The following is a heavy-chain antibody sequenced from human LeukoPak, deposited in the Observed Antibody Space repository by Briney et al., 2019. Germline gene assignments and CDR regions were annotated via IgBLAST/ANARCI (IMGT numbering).Heavy chain of an antibody. CDR2: LTGSGDTT. D-gene: IGHD6-19*01. CDR1: GFTFTSYA. CDR3: AKGPAVAEYFQH. J-gene: IGHJ1*01. Sequence: PGGSLRLSCAASGFTFTSYAMSWVRQAPGKGLEWVSSLTGSGDTTYYTDSVTGRFTISRDNSENTVYLQMNSLRAEDTAVYYCAKGPAVAEYFQHWGQGTLVTVSS. V-gene: IGHV3-23*01.